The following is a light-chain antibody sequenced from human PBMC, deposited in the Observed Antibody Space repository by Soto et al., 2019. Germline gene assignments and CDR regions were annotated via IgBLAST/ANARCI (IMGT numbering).Light chain of an antibody. CDR1: QTISSW. CDR3: QQYNSYSPT. CDR2: KAS. V-gene: IGKV1-5*03. Sequence: DIQMTQSPSTLSGSVGDRVTITCRASQTISSWLAWYQQKPGKAPKLLIYKASTLKSGVPSRFSGSGSGTEFILTINNLQPEDFASYYCQQYNSYSPTFGQGTKVDIK. J-gene: IGKJ1*01.